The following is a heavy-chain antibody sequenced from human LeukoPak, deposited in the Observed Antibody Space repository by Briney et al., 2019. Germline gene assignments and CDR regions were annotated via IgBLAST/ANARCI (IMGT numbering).Heavy chain of an antibody. CDR3: ARRVQSRSTTCYAWNY. V-gene: IGHV4-34*01. CDR1: GGFFSGYY. D-gene: IGHD2-2*01. Sequence: SETLSLTCAVYGGFFSGYYWSWNRQPPGKGLEWIGEINHSGSTNYNPSLKSRVTISVDTSKNQFSLKLSSVTAADTAVYCCARRVQSRSTTCYAWNYWGQGTLVTVSS. J-gene: IGHJ4*02. CDR2: INHSGST.